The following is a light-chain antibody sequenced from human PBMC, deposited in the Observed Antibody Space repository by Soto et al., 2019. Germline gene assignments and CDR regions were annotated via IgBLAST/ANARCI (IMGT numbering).Light chain of an antibody. CDR2: AAS. V-gene: IGKV1-8*01. CDR3: QQYYSYPFT. J-gene: IGKJ3*01. Sequence: AIRMTQSPSSLSAPTGDRVTITCRASQGISSYLAWYQQKPGKAPKLLIYAASTLQSGVPSRFSGSGSGTDFTLTISCLQSEYFSTYYCQQYYSYPFTFGPGTKVDIK. CDR1: QGISSY.